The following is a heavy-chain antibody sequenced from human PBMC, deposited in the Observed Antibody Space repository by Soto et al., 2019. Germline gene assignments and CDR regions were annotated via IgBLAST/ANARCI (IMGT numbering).Heavy chain of an antibody. J-gene: IGHJ1*01. CDR3: AKTLGRFLEVSEGFEY. V-gene: IGHV3-9*01. CDR1: GFTFDDYA. CDR2: ISWNSGSI. D-gene: IGHD3-3*01. Sequence: VRSLRLSCAASGFTFDDYAMHWVRQSPGKGLEWVSGISWNSGSIGYADSVKGRFTISRDNAKNSLYLQMNSLRAEDTALYYCAKTLGRFLEVSEGFEY.